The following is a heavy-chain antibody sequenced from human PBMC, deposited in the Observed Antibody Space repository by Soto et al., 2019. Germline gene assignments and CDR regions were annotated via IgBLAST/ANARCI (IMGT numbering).Heavy chain of an antibody. J-gene: IGHJ6*02. Sequence: ASVKVSCKASGYTFTSYYMHWVRQAPGQGLEWMGIINPSGGSTSYAQKFQGRVTMTRDTSTSTVYMELSSLRSEDTAVYYCARDSGIPMIVVVILYGMDVWGQGTTVTVSS. CDR1: GYTFTSYY. CDR2: INPSGGST. V-gene: IGHV1-46*01. CDR3: ARDSGIPMIVVVILYGMDV. D-gene: IGHD3-22*01.